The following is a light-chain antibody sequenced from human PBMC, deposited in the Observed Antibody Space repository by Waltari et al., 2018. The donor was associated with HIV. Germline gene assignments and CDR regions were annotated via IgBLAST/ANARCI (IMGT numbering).Light chain of an antibody. V-gene: IGLV3-19*01. CDR1: SPRTYY. Sequence: SSELTQDPAVSVALGRTARLTCQGDSPRTYYASCYQQKPGQAPVLVIYGKNNRPSGIPDRFSGSSSGNTASLTITGAQAEDEADYYCNSRDSSGNPSFGGGTKLTVL. CDR3: NSRDSSGNPS. J-gene: IGLJ3*02. CDR2: GKN.